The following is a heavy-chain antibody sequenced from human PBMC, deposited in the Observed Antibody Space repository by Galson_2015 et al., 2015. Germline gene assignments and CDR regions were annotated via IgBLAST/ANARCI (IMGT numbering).Heavy chain of an antibody. CDR1: GGSVYSNSFY. D-gene: IGHD2-21*01. CDR3: VRRFHNCFDP. CDR2: MYYSGYT. J-gene: IGHJ5*02. Sequence: ETLSLTCTVSGGSVYSNSFYWGWVRQPPGKGLEWIGSMYYSGYTYYNPSLKSRVTVSIDTSKNQFSLNLDSVTAADTAVYYCVRRFHNCFDPWGQGTLVIVSS. V-gene: IGHV4-39*01.